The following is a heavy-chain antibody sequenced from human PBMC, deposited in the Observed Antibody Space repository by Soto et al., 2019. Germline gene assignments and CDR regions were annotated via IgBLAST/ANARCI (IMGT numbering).Heavy chain of an antibody. D-gene: IGHD1-1*01. CDR3: AREKEQPGQDAFDI. J-gene: IGHJ3*02. V-gene: IGHV4-59*01. CDR1: GGSLSSYY. Sequence: PSGTPSPTCTVSGGSLSSYYWSWVRQPPGKGLEWIGYIYYSGSTNYNPSLKSRVTISVDTSKNQFSLKLSSVTAADTAVYYCAREKEQPGQDAFDIWGQGTMVTVSS. CDR2: IYYSGST.